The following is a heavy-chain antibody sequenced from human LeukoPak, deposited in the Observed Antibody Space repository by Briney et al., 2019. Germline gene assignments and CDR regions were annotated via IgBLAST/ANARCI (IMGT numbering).Heavy chain of an antibody. CDR2: ISSSSSYI. D-gene: IGHD6-13*01. V-gene: IGHV3-21*04. J-gene: IGHJ4*02. CDR3: AKDESVVAYYSSSWYPYFDY. CDR1: GFTFSSYS. Sequence: KPGGSLRLSCAASGFTFSSYSMNWVRQAPGKGLEWVSSISSSSSYIYYADSVKGRFTISRDNSKNTLYLQMNSLRAEDTAVYYCAKDESVVAYYSSSWYPYFDYWGQGTLVTVSS.